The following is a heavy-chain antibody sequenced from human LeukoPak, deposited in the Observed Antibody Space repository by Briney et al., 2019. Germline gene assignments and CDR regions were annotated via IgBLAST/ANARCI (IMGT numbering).Heavy chain of an antibody. J-gene: IGHJ4*02. CDR2: IYYSGST. CDR3: ARGPEGYGSGSYYYDY. D-gene: IGHD3-10*01. Sequence: SETLSLTCTVSGDSISTYYWSWIRQPPGKGLEWIGYIYYSGSTNYNPSLKSRVTISVDTSKNQFSLKVTSVTAADTAVYYCARGPEGYGSGSYYYDYWGQGTLVTVSS. V-gene: IGHV4-59*01. CDR1: GDSISTYY.